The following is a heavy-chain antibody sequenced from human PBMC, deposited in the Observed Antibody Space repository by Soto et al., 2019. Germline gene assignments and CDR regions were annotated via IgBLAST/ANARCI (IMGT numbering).Heavy chain of an antibody. CDR3: ARENIAALNYYYYYMDV. V-gene: IGHV3-33*01. Sequence: PGGSLRLSCAASGFTFSSYGMHWVRQAPGKGLEWVAVIWYDGSNKYYADSVKGRFTISRDNSKNTLYLQMNSLRAEDTAVYYCARENIAALNYYYYYMDVGGKGTTVTVSS. D-gene: IGHD6-25*01. CDR1: GFTFSSYG. J-gene: IGHJ6*03. CDR2: IWYDGSNK.